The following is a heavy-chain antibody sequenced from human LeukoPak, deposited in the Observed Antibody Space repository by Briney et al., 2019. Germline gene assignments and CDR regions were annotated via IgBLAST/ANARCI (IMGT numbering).Heavy chain of an antibody. D-gene: IGHD3-22*01. V-gene: IGHV5-51*01. J-gene: IGHJ3*02. CDR1: GSSFTSYW. Sequence: GASLQISCQGSGSSFTSYWIGWVRQLPGKGLEWMGIIYPGDSDTRYSPSFQGQVTISADKSISTAYLQWSSLEASDTAMYYCAGRRTRYYYDGSGYSPFDIWGQGTMVTVSS. CDR3: AGRRTRYYYDGSGYSPFDI. CDR2: IYPGDSDT.